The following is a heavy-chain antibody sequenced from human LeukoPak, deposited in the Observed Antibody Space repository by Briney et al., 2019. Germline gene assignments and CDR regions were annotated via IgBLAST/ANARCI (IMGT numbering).Heavy chain of an antibody. V-gene: IGHV4-4*07. CDR1: GGSISSYY. J-gene: IGHJ6*02. Sequence: PSETLSLTCTVSGGSISSYYWSWIRQPAGKGLEWIGRIYTSGSTNYNPSLKSRVTMSVDTSKNQFSLKLSSVTAADTAVYYCARDRVAARRYYNYGKDVWGRGTTVTVSS. CDR3: ARDRVAARRYYNYGKDV. CDR2: IYTSGST. D-gene: IGHD6-13*01.